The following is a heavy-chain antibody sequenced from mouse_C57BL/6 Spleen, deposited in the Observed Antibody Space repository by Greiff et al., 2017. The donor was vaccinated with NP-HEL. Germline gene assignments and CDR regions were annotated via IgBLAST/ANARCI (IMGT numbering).Heavy chain of an antibody. Sequence: EVKVVESGGGLVKPGGSLKLSCAASGFTFSSYAMSWVRRTPEKRLEWVATISDGGSYTYYPDNVKGRFTISRDNAKNNLYLQMSHLKSEDTAMYYCARGITTVVAFYAMDYWGQGTSVTVSS. D-gene: IGHD1-1*01. V-gene: IGHV5-4*03. CDR1: GFTFSSYA. J-gene: IGHJ4*01. CDR2: ISDGGSYT. CDR3: ARGITTVVAFYAMDY.